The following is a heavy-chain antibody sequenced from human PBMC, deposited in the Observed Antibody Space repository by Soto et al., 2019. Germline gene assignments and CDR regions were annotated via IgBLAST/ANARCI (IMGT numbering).Heavy chain of an antibody. D-gene: IGHD2-2*01. J-gene: IGHJ5*02. CDR1: GFTFSTYS. CDR2: ISSSGSSR. V-gene: IGHV3-21*01. CDR3: ARGRSINTNMDP. Sequence: EAQLVESGGGLVKPGGSLRLSCAASGFTFSTYSMNWVRQAPGKGLEWVSSISSSGSSRSYADSVKGRFTISRDNAKNSLYLQMDSLRAEDTAVYYCARGRSINTNMDPWGQGTLVTVSS.